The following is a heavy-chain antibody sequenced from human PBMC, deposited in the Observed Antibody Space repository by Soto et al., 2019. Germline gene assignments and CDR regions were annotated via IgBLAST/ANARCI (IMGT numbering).Heavy chain of an antibody. V-gene: IGHV3-30-3*01. J-gene: IGHJ4*02. CDR1: GFTFSSYA. CDR2: ISYDGSSK. D-gene: IGHD6-19*01. CDR3: ARVDRPLAGYSSGWYYFDY. Sequence: QVQLVESGGGVVQPGRSLRLSCAASGFTFSSYAIHWVRQAPGKGLEWVAVISYDGSSKYYADSVKGRFTISRDNSKNTLYLQMNSLRAEDTAVYYCARVDRPLAGYSSGWYYFDYWGQGTLVPGSS.